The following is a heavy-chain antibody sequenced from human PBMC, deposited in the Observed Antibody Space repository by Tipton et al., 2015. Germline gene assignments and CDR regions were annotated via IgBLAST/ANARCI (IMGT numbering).Heavy chain of an antibody. CDR3: AKDRSIVVAHPGAFDI. J-gene: IGHJ3*02. Sequence: GSLRLSCAASGFTFSSYGMHWVRQASGKGLEWVSAISGSGGTTYYADSVKGRFTVSRDNSKNTLYLQMNSLRAEDTAVYYCAKDRSIVVAHPGAFDIWGQGTMVTVSS. CDR1: GFTFSSYG. V-gene: IGHV3-23*01. CDR2: ISGSGGTT. D-gene: IGHD6-19*01.